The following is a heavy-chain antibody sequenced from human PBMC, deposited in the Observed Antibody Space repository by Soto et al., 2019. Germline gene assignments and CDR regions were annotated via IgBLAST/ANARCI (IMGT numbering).Heavy chain of an antibody. J-gene: IGHJ4*02. V-gene: IGHV1-18*01. CDR3: ARDLGVCMGGY. CDR2: ISAYNGNT. Sequence: QVQLVQSGAEVKKPGASVKVSCKASGYTFTNYGFSWVRQAPGQGLEWMGWISAYNGNTKYAQKLQGRVTMTTGTSTKTGYMGVGSLRSDRTAVDFWARDLGVCMGGYWGQGTPVTVSS. CDR1: GYTFTNYG. D-gene: IGHD1-26*01.